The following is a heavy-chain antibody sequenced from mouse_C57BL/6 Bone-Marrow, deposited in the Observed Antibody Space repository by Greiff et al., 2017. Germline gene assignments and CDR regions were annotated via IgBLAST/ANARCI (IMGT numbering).Heavy chain of an antibody. CDR1: GYSFTDYN. J-gene: IGHJ4*01. CDR3: AREEVSVPFATGDAMDY. CDR2: INPNYGTT. V-gene: IGHV1-39*01. Sequence: EVQLQQSGPELVKPGASVKISCKASGYSFTDYNMNWVKQSNGKSLEWIGVINPNYGTTSYNQKFKGKATLTVHQSSSTAYMQLNSLTSEDSAVYYCAREEVSVPFATGDAMDYWGQGTSVTVSS. D-gene: IGHD1-1*01.